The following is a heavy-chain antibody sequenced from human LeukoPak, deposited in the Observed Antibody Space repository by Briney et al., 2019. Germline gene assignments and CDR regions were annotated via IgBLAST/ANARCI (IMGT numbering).Heavy chain of an antibody. CDR3: ARAGGNRFDP. Sequence: PSETLSLTCTVSGGSLSNYYWSWIRHYAGPGLEWIGYIYSSGSTTYNPYLKSRVIISVDTSKNQFSLKLTSVTAADTAVYYCARAGGNRFDPWGQGILVTVSS. CDR1: GGSLSNYY. CDR2: IYSSGST. J-gene: IGHJ5*02. V-gene: IGHV4-59*01. D-gene: IGHD3-10*01.